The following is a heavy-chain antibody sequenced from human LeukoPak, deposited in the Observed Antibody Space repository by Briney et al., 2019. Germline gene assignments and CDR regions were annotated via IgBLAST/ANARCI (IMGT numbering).Heavy chain of an antibody. J-gene: IGHJ3*02. CDR2: INPSSGGT. D-gene: IGHD3-3*01. CDR1: GYTFTGYY. CDR3: ARLTYYDFWSGYNYAFDI. Sequence: ASVKVTCKASGYTFTGYYMHWVRQAPGQGLEWMGWINPSSGGTNYAQKFQGRVTMTRDTSISTAYMELSRLRSDDTAVYYCARLTYYDFWSGYNYAFDIWGQGTMVTVSS. V-gene: IGHV1-2*02.